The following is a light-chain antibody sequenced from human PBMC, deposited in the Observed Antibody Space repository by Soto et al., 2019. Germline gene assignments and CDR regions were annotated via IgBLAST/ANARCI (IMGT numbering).Light chain of an antibody. CDR1: QSVSSSY. CDR3: HQYGTSPGT. V-gene: IGKV3-20*01. J-gene: IGKJ1*01. Sequence: EIVLTQSPGTLSLSPGERATLSCRASQSVSSSYLAWYQQKPGQAPRLLIYGASSRATGIPGRFSGSGSGTDFTLTISRLEPEDFAVYYCHQYGTSPGTFGQGTKVEIK. CDR2: GAS.